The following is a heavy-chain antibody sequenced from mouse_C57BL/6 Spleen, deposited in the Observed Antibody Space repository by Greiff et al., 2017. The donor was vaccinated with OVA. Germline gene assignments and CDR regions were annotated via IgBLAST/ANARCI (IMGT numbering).Heavy chain of an antibody. Sequence: VQLQQSGAELVKPGASVKISCKASGYAFSSYWMNWVKQRPGKGLEWIGQIYPGDGDTNYNGKFKGKATLTADKSSSTAYMQLSSLTSEDSAVYFCARGGTAQVWFAYWGQGTLVTVSA. CDR2: IYPGDGDT. CDR1: GYAFSSYW. D-gene: IGHD3-2*02. CDR3: ARGGTAQVWFAY. J-gene: IGHJ3*01. V-gene: IGHV1-80*01.